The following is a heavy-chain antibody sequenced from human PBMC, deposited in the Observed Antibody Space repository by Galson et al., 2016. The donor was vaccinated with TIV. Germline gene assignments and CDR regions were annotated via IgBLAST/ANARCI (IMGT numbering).Heavy chain of an antibody. Sequence: SVKVSCKASGGIFRSYAISWVRQAPGQGLEWMGRIIAIFGTADYARKFQGRVTITADESTNTAYMELSSLGSEDTAVYYCARLPSYYGSGNHWFDPWGQGTLVTVSS. CDR3: ARLPSYYGSGNHWFDP. J-gene: IGHJ5*02. CDR2: IIAIFGTA. D-gene: IGHD3-10*01. V-gene: IGHV1-69*13. CDR1: GGIFRSYA.